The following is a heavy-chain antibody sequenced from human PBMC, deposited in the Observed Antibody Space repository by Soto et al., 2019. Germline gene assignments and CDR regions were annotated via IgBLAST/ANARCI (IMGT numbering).Heavy chain of an antibody. CDR3: AVHSTTWFRDYFQN. CDR2: IKSKTDGGTI. Sequence: EVQLEESGGDLVKPGGSLTLSCVASGFTFSDAWMSWVRQAPGKGLEWVGRIKSKTDGGTIDYAAPVKGRFTISRHDSRNRLYLEINSLKTEDTAVYYCAVHSTTWFRDYFQNCGQGTLVTVSS. CDR1: GFTFSDAW. J-gene: IGHJ1*01. V-gene: IGHV3-15*01. D-gene: IGHD3-10*01.